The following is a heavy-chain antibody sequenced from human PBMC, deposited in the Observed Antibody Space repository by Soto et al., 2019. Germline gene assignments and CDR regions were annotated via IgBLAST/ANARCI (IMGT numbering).Heavy chain of an antibody. CDR2: TYYRSKWDN. CDR1: GYSVSSNSAA. Sequence: SQTLSLTCAVSGYSVSSNSAAGNWIRQSPSRGLEWLGRTYYRSKWDNDYAVSVKSRITINPDTSKNQFSLQLNSATPEDTAVYYCVRTPASGTLDPWGQGTLVTVSS. V-gene: IGHV6-1*01. J-gene: IGHJ5*02. D-gene: IGHD6-13*01. CDR3: VRTPASGTLDP.